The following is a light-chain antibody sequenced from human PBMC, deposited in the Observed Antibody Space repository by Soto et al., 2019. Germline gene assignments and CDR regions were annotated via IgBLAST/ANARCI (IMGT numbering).Light chain of an antibody. V-gene: IGLV2-14*01. CDR2: DVS. CDR1: SSDVGGYNY. J-gene: IGLJ2*01. CDR3: SSYTSSSTLV. Sequence: QSALTQPASVSGSPGQSITISCTGTSSDVGGYNYVSWYQQHPGKAPKLMIYDVSNRPSGVSNRFSGPKSGNTASLTISGLHAEDEADYYCSSYTSSSTLVFGGGTKVTVL.